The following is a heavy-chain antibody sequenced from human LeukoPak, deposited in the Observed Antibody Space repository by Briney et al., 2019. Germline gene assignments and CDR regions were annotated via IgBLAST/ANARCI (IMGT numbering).Heavy chain of an antibody. J-gene: IGHJ6*02. CDR3: ARAQAEYSGYEYYYYGMDV. CDR1: GFTFSSYS. CDR2: ISSSSSTI. V-gene: IGHV3-48*04. Sequence: GGSLRLSCAASGFTFSSYSMNWVRQAPGKRLEWVSYISSSSSTIYYADSVKGRFTISRDNAKNSLCLQMNSLRAEDTAVYYCARAQAEYSGYEYYYYGMDVWGQGTTVTVSS. D-gene: IGHD5-12*01.